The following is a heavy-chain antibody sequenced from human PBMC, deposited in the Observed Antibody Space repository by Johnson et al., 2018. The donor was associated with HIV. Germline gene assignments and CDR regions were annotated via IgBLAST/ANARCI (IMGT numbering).Heavy chain of an antibody. V-gene: IGHV3-33*01. J-gene: IGHJ3*02. CDR2: IWYDGSDK. D-gene: IGHD6-13*01. CDR3: ARPGIEAAGYDAFDI. Sequence: QVQLVESGGGVVQPGRSLRLSCAASGFTFSSFGMHWVRQAPGKGLEWVAVIWYDGSDKYYADSVKGRLTISRDNSRNTLYLQMNSLRAEDTAVYYCARPGIEAAGYDAFDIWGQGTMVTVSS. CDR1: GFTFSSFG.